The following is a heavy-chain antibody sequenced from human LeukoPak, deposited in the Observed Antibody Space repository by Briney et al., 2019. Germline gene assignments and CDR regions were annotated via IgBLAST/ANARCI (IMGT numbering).Heavy chain of an antibody. CDR1: GFTFSSYS. CDR3: AREETGIAAAGRDAFDI. CDR2: ISSSSGTI. V-gene: IGHV3-48*01. Sequence: GGSLRLSCAASGFTFSSYSMNWVRQAPGKGLEWVSYISSSSGTIYYADSVKGRFTISRDNAKNSLYLQMNSLRAEDTAVYYCAREETGIAAAGRDAFDIWGQGTMVTVSS. J-gene: IGHJ3*02. D-gene: IGHD6-13*01.